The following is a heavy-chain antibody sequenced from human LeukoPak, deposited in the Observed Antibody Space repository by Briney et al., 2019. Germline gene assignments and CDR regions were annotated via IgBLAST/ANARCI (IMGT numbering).Heavy chain of an antibody. V-gene: IGHV4-34*01. J-gene: IGHJ5*02. Sequence: PSETLSLTCAVYGGSFSGYYWSWIRQPPGKGLEWIGEINHSGSTNYNPSLKSRVTISVDTSKNQFSLKLSSVTAADTAVYYCARGGVTIFGVVPPWFDPWGRGTLVTVSS. D-gene: IGHD3-3*01. CDR1: GGSFSGYY. CDR3: ARGGVTIFGVVPPWFDP. CDR2: INHSGST.